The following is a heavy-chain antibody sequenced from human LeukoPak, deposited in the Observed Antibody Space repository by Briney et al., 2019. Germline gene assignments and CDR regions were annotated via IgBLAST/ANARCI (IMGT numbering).Heavy chain of an antibody. Sequence: GGSLRLSCAASGFTFSSYAMSWVRQAPGKGLEWVSAISGSGGSTYYADSVKGRFTISRDNSKNTLYLQMNSLRAEDTAVYYCAKDIYDSSGYYYERAFDIWGQGTMVTVSS. D-gene: IGHD3-22*01. CDR1: GFTFSSYA. CDR2: ISGSGGST. CDR3: AKDIYDSSGYYYERAFDI. J-gene: IGHJ3*02. V-gene: IGHV3-23*01.